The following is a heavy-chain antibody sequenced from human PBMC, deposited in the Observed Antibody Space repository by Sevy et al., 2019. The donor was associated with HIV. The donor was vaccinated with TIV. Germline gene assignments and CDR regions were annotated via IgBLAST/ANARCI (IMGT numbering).Heavy chain of an antibody. D-gene: IGHD3-22*01. CDR2: ISGSGVST. V-gene: IGHV3-23*01. Sequence: GGSLRLSCAVSGFTFSSYAMNWVRQSPGMGLEWVSGISGSGVSTYYPDSVKGRFTISSDNSRNTLYLQINSLRAEDTALYYCAKDLAYDNTYLDFWGQGTLVTVSS. J-gene: IGHJ4*02. CDR3: AKDLAYDNTYLDF. CDR1: GFTFSSYA.